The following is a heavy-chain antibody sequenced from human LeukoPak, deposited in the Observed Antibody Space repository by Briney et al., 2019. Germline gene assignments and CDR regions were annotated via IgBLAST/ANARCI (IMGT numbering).Heavy chain of an antibody. CDR3: AREIYYDFWSGYYLGEAFDI. CDR2: IYYSGST. V-gene: IGHV4-59*01. Sequence: SETLSLTCTVSGGSISSYYWSWIRQPPGKGLEWIGYIYYSGSTNYNPSLKSRVTISVDTSKNQFSLKLSSVTAADTAVYYCAREIYYDFWSGYYLGEAFDIWGQGTMVTVSS. D-gene: IGHD3-3*01. J-gene: IGHJ3*02. CDR1: GGSISSYY.